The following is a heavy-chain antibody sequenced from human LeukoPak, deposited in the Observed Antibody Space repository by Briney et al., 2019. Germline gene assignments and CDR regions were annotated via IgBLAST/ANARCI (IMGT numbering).Heavy chain of an antibody. V-gene: IGHV4-4*09. Sequence: SETLSLTCTVSGGSISGYYLNWIRQPPGKGLEWIGYISTSGNTSYNPSLKSRVTISVDTSKNQFSLKLSSVTAAVTAVYYCARARRLRYFDWLLHNWYFDLWGRGTLVTVSS. CDR1: GGSISGYY. D-gene: IGHD3-9*01. CDR3: ARARRLRYFDWLLHNWYFDL. J-gene: IGHJ2*01. CDR2: ISTSGNT.